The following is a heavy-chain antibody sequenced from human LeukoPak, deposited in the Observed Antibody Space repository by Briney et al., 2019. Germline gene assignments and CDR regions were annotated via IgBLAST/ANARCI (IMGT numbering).Heavy chain of an antibody. J-gene: IGHJ6*03. CDR1: GYTLTELS. D-gene: IGHD2-2*01. CDR2: FDPEDGET. V-gene: IGHV1-24*01. Sequence: GASVKVSCKVSGYTLTELSMQWVRQAPGKGLEWMGGFDPEDGETIYAQKFQGRVTMTEDTSTDTAYMELSSLRSEDTAVYYCANFGRSCSSTSCYSYYYYMDVWGKGATVTVSS. CDR3: ANFGRSCSSTSCYSYYYYMDV.